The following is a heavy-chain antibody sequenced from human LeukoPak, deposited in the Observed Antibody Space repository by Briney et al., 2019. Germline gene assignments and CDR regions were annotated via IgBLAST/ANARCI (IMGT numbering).Heavy chain of an antibody. CDR3: ARELFRGTPTRDS. Sequence: ASVKVSCKASGYTFTSYGISWVRQAPGQGLEWLGWISVYNGNTNYAQKLQGRVTMTTDTSTSTAYMELSRLISDDTAIYYCARELFRGTPTRDSWGQGTLVTVSS. CDR2: ISVYNGNT. CDR1: GYTFTSYG. V-gene: IGHV1-18*01. J-gene: IGHJ4*02. D-gene: IGHD1-26*01.